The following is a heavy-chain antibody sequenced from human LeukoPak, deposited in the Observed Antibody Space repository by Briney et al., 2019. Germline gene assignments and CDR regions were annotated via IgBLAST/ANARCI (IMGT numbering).Heavy chain of an antibody. CDR2: ISGSGGGT. V-gene: IGHV3-23*01. J-gene: IGHJ4*02. CDR1: GFTFSSIA. CDR3: AKDLGRYRTNFFDY. D-gene: IGHD1-26*01. Sequence: GGSLRLSCAASGFTFSSIAMSWVRQAPDKGLEWVSTISGSGGGTYYADSVKGRFTISRDDSKNTLYLQMNSLRADDTAVYYCAKDLGRYRTNFFDYWGQGNLVTVSS.